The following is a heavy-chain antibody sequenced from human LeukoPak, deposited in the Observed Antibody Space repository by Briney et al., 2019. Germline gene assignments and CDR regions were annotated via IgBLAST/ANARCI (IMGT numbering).Heavy chain of an antibody. CDR2: ISGSGGST. Sequence: GGSLRLSCAASGFIFSRYGMSWVRQAPGKGLEWVSAISGSGGSTYYADSVKGRFTISRDNSKNTLYLQMNSLRAEDTAVYYCATLWFGEPDYWGQGTLVTVSS. D-gene: IGHD3-10*01. J-gene: IGHJ4*02. CDR3: ATLWFGEPDY. CDR1: GFIFSRYG. V-gene: IGHV3-23*01.